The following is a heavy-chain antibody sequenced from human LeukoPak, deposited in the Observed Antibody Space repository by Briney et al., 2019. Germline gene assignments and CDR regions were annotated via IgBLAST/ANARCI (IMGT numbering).Heavy chain of an antibody. CDR3: AKDIAASGLPRIFDF. Sequence: PGGSLRLSCAASGFTFSSYAMSWVRQAPGKGLEWVSAISGSGGSTYYADSAEGRFTISRDNAKNTMYLQMNSLSVEDTAVYYCAKDIAASGLPRIFDFWGQGTLVTVSS. D-gene: IGHD6-13*01. CDR2: ISGSGGST. V-gene: IGHV3-23*01. J-gene: IGHJ4*02. CDR1: GFTFSSYA.